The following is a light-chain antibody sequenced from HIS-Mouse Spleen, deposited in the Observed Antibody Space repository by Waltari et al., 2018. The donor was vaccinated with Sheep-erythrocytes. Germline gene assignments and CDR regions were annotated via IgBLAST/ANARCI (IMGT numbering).Light chain of an antibody. CDR3: QQSYSTPPLT. V-gene: IGKV1-39*01. CDR1: PSISSY. Sequence: DIQMTQSPSSLSASVGDSVTITCRASPSISSYLNWYQQKPGKAPKLLIYAASSFQSGVPSRFSGSGSGTDFTLTISSLQPEDFATYYCQQSYSTPPLTFGGGTKVEIK. CDR2: AAS. J-gene: IGKJ4*01.